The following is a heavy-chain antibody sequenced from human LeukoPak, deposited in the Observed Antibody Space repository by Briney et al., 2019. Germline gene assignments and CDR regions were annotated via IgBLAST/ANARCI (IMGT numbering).Heavy chain of an antibody. Sequence: GASVKVSRKASGYTFTSYGISWVRQAPGQGLEWMGWISAYNGNTNYAQKLQGRVTMTTDTSTSTAYMELRSLRSDDTAVYYCARDLEVPAAMLPQDDYWGRGTLVTVSS. CDR3: ARDLEVPAAMLPQDDY. J-gene: IGHJ4*02. CDR2: ISAYNGNT. V-gene: IGHV1-18*01. D-gene: IGHD2-2*01. CDR1: GYTFTSYG.